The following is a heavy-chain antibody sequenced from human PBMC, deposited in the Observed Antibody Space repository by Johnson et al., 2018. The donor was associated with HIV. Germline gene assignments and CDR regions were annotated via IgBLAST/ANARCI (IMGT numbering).Heavy chain of an antibody. V-gene: IGHV3-23*04. CDR2: ISGSGGGT. D-gene: IGHD1-26*01. Sequence: VQLVESGGGLVQPGGSLRLSCAASGFTFSSYAMSWVRQAPGKGLEWVSAISGSGGGTYYGDSVKGRFTISRDNSKNKLYLQMNSLRAEDTAVYYCAKGRGSPPGAFDIWGQGTMVTVSS. CDR1: GFTFSSYA. CDR3: AKGRGSPPGAFDI. J-gene: IGHJ3*02.